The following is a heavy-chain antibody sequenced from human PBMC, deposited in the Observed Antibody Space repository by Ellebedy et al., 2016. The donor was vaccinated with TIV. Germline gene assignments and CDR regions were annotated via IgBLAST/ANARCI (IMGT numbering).Heavy chain of an antibody. CDR1: GGSIGNNDHY. CDR3: VTARRAPYYSVMDD. J-gene: IGHJ6*02. CDR2: IDSSGVT. Sequence: MLSETLSLTCTVSGGSIGNNDHYRGWLRQPPGKGLEWLGCIDSSGVTYYNPSRKCRVTVSLDMSKNLFSLDLSSVAAADTAVYYCVTARRAPYYSVMDDWGQGTTVIVSS. V-gene: IGHV4-39*02.